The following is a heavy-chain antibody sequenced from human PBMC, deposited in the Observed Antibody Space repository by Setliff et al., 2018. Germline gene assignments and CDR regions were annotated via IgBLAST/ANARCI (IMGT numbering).Heavy chain of an antibody. V-gene: IGHV3-66*01. CDR1: GFSVSRNY. Sequence: RLSCAASGFSVSRNYMTRVRQAPGKGLEWVSIIYSGGTTYYADAVKGRFTLSRDTSNNTLYLQMSSLRAEDTAVYYCASPSLQIAVAASTDAFDVWGQGTMVTVSS. J-gene: IGHJ3*01. CDR2: IYSGGTT. D-gene: IGHD6-19*01. CDR3: ASPSLQIAVAASTDAFDV.